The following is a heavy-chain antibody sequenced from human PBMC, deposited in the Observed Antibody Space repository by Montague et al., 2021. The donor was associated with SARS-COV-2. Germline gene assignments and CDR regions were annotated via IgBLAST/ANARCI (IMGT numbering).Heavy chain of an antibody. V-gene: IGHV4-39*01. CDR2: KKNSGKT. J-gene: IGHJ2*01. D-gene: IGHD6-19*01. Sequence: RHATGSCVVFFGKKKNSGKTYYNPSLKSLVTISVDTSKNQFSLKVTSVTSADTAVYYCARRAQWQLSWFFDLWGRGTLVTVSS. CDR3: ARRAQWQLSWFFDL.